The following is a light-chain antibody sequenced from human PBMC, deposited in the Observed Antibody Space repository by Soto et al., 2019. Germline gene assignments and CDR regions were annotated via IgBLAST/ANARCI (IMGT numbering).Light chain of an antibody. CDR1: QNILYSGNNENY. Sequence: DIVLTQSPDSLAVSLGERATINCKSSQNILYSGNNENYLAWFQQKPGQPPKLLIYWASTRESGVPDRFSGSGSGTDFTLTISSLQAEDAALYYCHHSYDTPFTFGQGTKLEIK. V-gene: IGKV4-1*01. CDR3: HHSYDTPFT. J-gene: IGKJ2*01. CDR2: WAS.